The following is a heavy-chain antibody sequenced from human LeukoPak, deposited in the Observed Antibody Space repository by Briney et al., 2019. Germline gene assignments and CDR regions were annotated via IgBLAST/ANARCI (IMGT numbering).Heavy chain of an antibody. CDR1: GFTFSSYS. CDR3: AREYGSGSYDGDY. V-gene: IGHV3-21*01. Sequence: GGSLRLSCAASGFTFSSYSMNWVRQAPGKGLEWVSSISSSSSYIYYADSVKDRFTISRDNAKNSLYLQMNSMRAEDTAVYYCAREYGSGSYDGDYWGQGTLVTVSS. CDR2: ISSSSSYI. J-gene: IGHJ4*02. D-gene: IGHD3-10*01.